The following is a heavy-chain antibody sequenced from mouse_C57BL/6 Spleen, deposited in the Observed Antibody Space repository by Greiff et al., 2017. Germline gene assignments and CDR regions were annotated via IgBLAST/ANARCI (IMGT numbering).Heavy chain of an antibody. Sequence: EVQLQQSGPGLVKPSQSLSLTCSVTGYSITSGYYWNWIRQFPGNKLEWMGYISYDGSNNYNPSLKNRISITRDTSKNQFFLKLNSVTTEDTATYYCARDRGYDDFDYWGQGTTLTVSS. CDR1: GYSITSGYY. V-gene: IGHV3-6*01. CDR3: ARDRGYDDFDY. D-gene: IGHD2-2*01. J-gene: IGHJ2*01. CDR2: ISYDGSN.